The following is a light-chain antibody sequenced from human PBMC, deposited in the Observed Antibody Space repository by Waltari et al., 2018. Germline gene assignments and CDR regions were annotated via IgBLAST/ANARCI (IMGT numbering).Light chain of an antibody. Sequence: DAVMTQSPLSLPVALGQTASISCRSSQSIVFSDGNIYLNWFHQRPGQSPRHLIYEISNRRSGVPDRFSGSGSGTDFTLEISRVEADDVGVYFCMQGTHWPYTFGQGTKLEI. CDR3: MQGTHWPYT. CDR2: EIS. V-gene: IGKV2-30*01. J-gene: IGKJ2*01. CDR1: QSIVFSDGNIY.